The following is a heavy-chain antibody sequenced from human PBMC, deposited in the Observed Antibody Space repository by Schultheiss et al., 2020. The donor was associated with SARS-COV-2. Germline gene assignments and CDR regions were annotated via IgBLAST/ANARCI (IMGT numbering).Heavy chain of an antibody. CDR3: ARQDIVVVPAGNNWFEP. J-gene: IGHJ5*02. CDR2: IYPGDSDT. D-gene: IGHD2-2*01. Sequence: GGSLRLSCKGSGYSFTSYWIGWVRQMPGKGLEWMGIIYPGDSDTRYSPSFQGQVTISADKSISTAYLQWSSLKASDTAMYYCARQDIVVVPAGNNWFEPWGQGTLVTVSS. V-gene: IGHV5-51*01. CDR1: GYSFTSYW.